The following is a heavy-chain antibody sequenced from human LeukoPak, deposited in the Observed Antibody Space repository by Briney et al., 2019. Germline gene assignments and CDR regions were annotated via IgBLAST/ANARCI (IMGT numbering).Heavy chain of an antibody. CDR2: ISGSGGST. D-gene: IGHD2-21*02. V-gene: IGHV3-23*01. J-gene: IGHJ3*02. CDR3: AKGLGDFGRTGGFDI. Sequence: GGSLRLSCAASGFTFSSYAMSWVRQAPGKGLEWVSAISGSGGSTYYADSVKGRFTVSRDNSQNTLYLEMNSLRAEDTAVYYCAKGLGDFGRTGGFDIWGQGTMVTVSP. CDR1: GFTFSSYA.